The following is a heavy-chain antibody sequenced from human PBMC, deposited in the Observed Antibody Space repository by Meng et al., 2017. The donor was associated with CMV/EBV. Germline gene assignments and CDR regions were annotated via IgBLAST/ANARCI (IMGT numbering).Heavy chain of an antibody. D-gene: IGHD2-2*01. V-gene: IGHV1-69*02. Sequence: SVKVSCKASGGTFSSYPISWVRQAPGQGLEWMGRIIPILGIANYAQKFQGRVTITADKSTSTAYMELSSLRSEDTAVYYCASPVVPAAMVFDYWGQGTLVTVSS. CDR1: GGTFSSYP. CDR2: IIPILGIA. J-gene: IGHJ4*02. CDR3: ASPVVPAAMVFDY.